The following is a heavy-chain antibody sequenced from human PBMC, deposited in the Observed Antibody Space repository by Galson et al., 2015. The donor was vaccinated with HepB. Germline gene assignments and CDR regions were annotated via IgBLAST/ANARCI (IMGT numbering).Heavy chain of an antibody. V-gene: IGHV3-21*01. CDR3: ARTGTGWFGELGYFDY. CDR2: ISSSSSYI. Sequence: SLRLSCAASGFTFSSYSMNWVRQAPGKGLEWVSSISSSSSYIYYADSVKGRFTISRDNAKNSLYLQMNSLRAEDTAVYYCARTGTGWFGELGYFDYWGQGTLVTVSS. CDR1: GFTFSSYS. D-gene: IGHD3-10*01. J-gene: IGHJ4*02.